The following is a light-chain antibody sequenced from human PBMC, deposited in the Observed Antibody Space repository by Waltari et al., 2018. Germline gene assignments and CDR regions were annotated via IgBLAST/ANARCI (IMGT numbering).Light chain of an antibody. CDR1: SSHIGSKT. Sequence: QSVLTQPPSASGTPGQRVTISCSGSSSHIGSKTVNWYQQLPGTAPKLLIFRNNQRSSGVPDRFSGSKSGTSASLAISGLLSEDEADYYCSSWDDSVIGPVFGGGTKLTVL. CDR3: SSWDDSVIGPV. V-gene: IGLV1-44*01. J-gene: IGLJ2*01. CDR2: RNN.